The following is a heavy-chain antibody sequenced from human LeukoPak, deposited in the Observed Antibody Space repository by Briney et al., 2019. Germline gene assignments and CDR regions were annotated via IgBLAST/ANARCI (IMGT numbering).Heavy chain of an antibody. CDR1: GYTFTSYY. V-gene: IGHV1-18*04. D-gene: IGHD1-26*01. CDR3: ARDQVGAAFDY. CDR2: ISAYNGNT. Sequence: ASVKVSCKASGYTFTSYYMHWVRQAPGQGLEWMGWISAYNGNTNYAQKLQGRVTMTTDTSTSTAYMELRSLRSDDTAVYYCARDQVGAAFDYWGQGTLVTVSS. J-gene: IGHJ4*02.